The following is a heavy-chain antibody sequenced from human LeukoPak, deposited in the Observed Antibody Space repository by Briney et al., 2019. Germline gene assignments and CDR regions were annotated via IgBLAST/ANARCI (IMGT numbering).Heavy chain of an antibody. CDR3: AKVDPLIYSSSGWFEP. CDR1: GFTFSSYA. V-gene: IGHV3-23*01. D-gene: IGHD6-19*01. CDR2: ISDSGDDT. J-gene: IGHJ5*02. Sequence: GGSLRLSCAVSGFTFSSYAINWVRQAPGKGLERVSAISDSGDDTYYADSVKGRFTISRDNSKNTLYLQMNSLRAEDTAVYYCAKVDPLIYSSSGWFEPWGRGTLVTVSS.